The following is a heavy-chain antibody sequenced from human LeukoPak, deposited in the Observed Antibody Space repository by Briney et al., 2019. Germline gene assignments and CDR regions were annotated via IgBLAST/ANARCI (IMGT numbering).Heavy chain of an antibody. CDR2: IRYDGSNK. CDR3: ARESYYYDSSGYYPYLGWFDP. Sequence: GGSLRLSCAASGFTFTDYGMHWVRQAPGKGLEWVAFIRYDGSNKYYADSVKGRFTISRDNSKNTLYLQMNSLRAEDTAVYYCARESYYYDSSGYYPYLGWFDPWGQGTLVTVSS. V-gene: IGHV3-30*02. CDR1: GFTFTDYG. J-gene: IGHJ5*02. D-gene: IGHD3-22*01.